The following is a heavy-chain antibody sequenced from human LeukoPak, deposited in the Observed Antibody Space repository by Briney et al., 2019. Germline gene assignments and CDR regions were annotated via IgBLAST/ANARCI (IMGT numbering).Heavy chain of an antibody. Sequence: GGFLRLSCAASGFTFSGYAMNWVPQAPGKGLEWVSAITPSGGGTHYTDSVKRRFTISRDNSKNTLYLQMKSLRAEDTAVYYCAKSGSAGHLYFADYWGEGTLVTVSS. D-gene: IGHD3-10*01. CDR3: AKSGSAGHLYFADY. V-gene: IGHV3-23*01. CDR1: GFTFSGYA. CDR2: ITPSGGGT. J-gene: IGHJ4*02.